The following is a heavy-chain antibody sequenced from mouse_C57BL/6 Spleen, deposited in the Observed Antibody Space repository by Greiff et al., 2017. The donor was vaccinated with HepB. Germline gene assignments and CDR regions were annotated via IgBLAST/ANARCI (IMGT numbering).Heavy chain of an antibody. J-gene: IGHJ3*01. CDR1: GYTFTSYW. CDR3: ARCAYYDHSWFAY. Sequence: QVQLQQPGAELVMPGASVKLSCKASGYTFTSYWMHWVKQRPGQGLEWIGEIDPSDSYTNYNQKFKGKSTLTVDKSSSTAYMQLSSLTSEDSAVYDCARCAYYDHSWFAYWGQGTLVTVSA. V-gene: IGHV1-69*01. CDR2: IDPSDSYT. D-gene: IGHD2-4*01.